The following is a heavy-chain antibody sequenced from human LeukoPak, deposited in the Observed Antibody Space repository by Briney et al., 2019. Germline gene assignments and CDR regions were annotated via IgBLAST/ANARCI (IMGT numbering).Heavy chain of an antibody. CDR2: ISGSGGST. V-gene: IGHV3-23*01. D-gene: IGHD3-16*01. CDR1: GFTFSSYA. J-gene: IGHJ4*02. Sequence: GRSLRLSCAASGFTFSSYAMSWVRQAPGKGLEWVSAISGSGGSTYYADSVKGRFTISRDNSKNTLYLQMNSLRAEDTAVYYCAKIGGRAALGSPDDYWGQGTLVTVSS. CDR3: AKIGGRAALGSPDDY.